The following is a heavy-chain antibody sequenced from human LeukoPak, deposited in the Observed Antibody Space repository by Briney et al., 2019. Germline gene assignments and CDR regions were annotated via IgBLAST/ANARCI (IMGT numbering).Heavy chain of an antibody. D-gene: IGHD5-24*01. CDR2: IYYSGST. Sequence: PSETLSLTRTVSGGSISSYYWSWIRQPPGKGLEWIGYIYYSGSTNYNPSLKSRVTISVDTSKNQFSLKLSSVTAADTAVYYCARVAPHGLFDPWGQGTLVTVSS. J-gene: IGHJ5*02. V-gene: IGHV4-59*01. CDR3: ARVAPHGLFDP. CDR1: GGSISSYY.